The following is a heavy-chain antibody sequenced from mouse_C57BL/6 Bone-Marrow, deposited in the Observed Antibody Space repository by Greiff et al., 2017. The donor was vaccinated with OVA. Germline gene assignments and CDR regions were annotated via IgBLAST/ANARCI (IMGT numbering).Heavy chain of an antibody. CDR1: GYTFTSYW. J-gene: IGHJ2*01. CDR3: ARWGTTVGLYYFDY. V-gene: IGHV1-50*01. D-gene: IGHD1-1*01. CDR2: IDPSDSYT. Sequence: VKLQQPGAELVKPGASVKLSCKASGYTFTSYWMQWVKQRPGQGLEWIGEIDPSDSYTNYNQKFKGKATLTVDTSSSTAYMQLSSLTSEDSAVYYCARWGTTVGLYYFDYWGQGTTLTVSS.